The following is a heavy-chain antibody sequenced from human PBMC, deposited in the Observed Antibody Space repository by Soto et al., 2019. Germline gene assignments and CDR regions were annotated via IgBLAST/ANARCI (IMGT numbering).Heavy chain of an antibody. D-gene: IGHD3-22*01. Sequence: GGSLRLSCAASGFTFDDYFMHWVRRAPGKGLEWVAGISWNSGSIGYADSVKGRFTISRDNAKSSLSLQMNSLRADDTDLYYCAKGDPRRESSGYVGRYFYYGMDVWGQGTTVTVSS. J-gene: IGHJ6*02. CDR1: GFTFDDYF. V-gene: IGHV3-9*01. CDR2: ISWNSGSI. CDR3: AKGDPRRESSGYVGRYFYYGMDV.